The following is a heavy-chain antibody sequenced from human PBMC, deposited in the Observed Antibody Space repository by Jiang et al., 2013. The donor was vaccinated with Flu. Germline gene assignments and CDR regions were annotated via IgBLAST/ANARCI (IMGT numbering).Heavy chain of an antibody. CDR1: GYSFNSYG. CDR3: AREGFITKILGDAFDI. J-gene: IGHJ3*02. V-gene: IGHV1-18*04. Sequence: SGAEVKKPGASVKVSCKTSGYSFNSYGITWVRQAPGQGLEWMGWISGYNGNTDYAQKFQGRVTMTTDTSTTTAYMELRGLRSDDTAVYYCAREGFITKILGDAFDIWGQGTMVTVSS. CDR2: ISGYNGNT. D-gene: IGHD3-16*02.